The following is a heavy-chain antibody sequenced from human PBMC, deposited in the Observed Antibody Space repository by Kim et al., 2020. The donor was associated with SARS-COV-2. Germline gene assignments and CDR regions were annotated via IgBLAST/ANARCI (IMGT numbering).Heavy chain of an antibody. D-gene: IGHD6-13*01. J-gene: IGHJ4*02. V-gene: IGHV5-51*01. Sequence: SPSFQGQVTISADKSISTAYLQWSSLKASDTAMYYCARSISSSLLESFDYWGQGTLVTVSS. CDR3: ARSISSSLLESFDY.